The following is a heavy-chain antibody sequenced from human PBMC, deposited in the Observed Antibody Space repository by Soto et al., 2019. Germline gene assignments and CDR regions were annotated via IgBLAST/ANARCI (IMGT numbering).Heavy chain of an antibody. Sequence: PSETLSLTCTVSGGSISSGGYYWSWIRQHPGKGLEWIGYIYYSGSTYYNPSLKSRVTISVDTSKNQFSLKLSSVTAADTAVYYCARHFSSCWYPPAPADAFYVWGKGTMVPVSS. CDR2: IYYSGST. CDR1: GGSISSGGYY. J-gene: IGHJ3*01. CDR3: ARHFSSCWYPPAPADAFYV. D-gene: IGHD6-13*01. V-gene: IGHV4-31*03.